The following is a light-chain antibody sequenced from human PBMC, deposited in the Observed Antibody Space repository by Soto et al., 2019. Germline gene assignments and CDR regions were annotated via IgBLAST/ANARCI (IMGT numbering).Light chain of an antibody. CDR3: QSSDGRLTTFV. CDR2: GNN. CDR1: SSNIGTGYD. J-gene: IGLJ1*01. Sequence: QSVLTEPPSVSGAPVRRVTISCTGGSSNIGTGYDVHWYQQLPGGAPRLLIYGNNNRPSGVPDRFSGSKSGTSASLAITGLQAEDEAVYFCQSSDGRLTTFVFGSGTKVTVL. V-gene: IGLV1-40*01.